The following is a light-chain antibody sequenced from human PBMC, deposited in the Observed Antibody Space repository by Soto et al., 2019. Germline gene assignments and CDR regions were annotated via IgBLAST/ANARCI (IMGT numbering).Light chain of an antibody. J-gene: IGLJ1*01. CDR1: SRDVGGYIY. V-gene: IGLV2-14*01. Sequence: QSVLTQHPSVSGSPGQAITISCPGTSRDVGGYIYVPWYQQHPGKAPKLMIYDVTSRPSGVSYRFSGSKSGNTASLTISGLQAEDEADYYCSSYATSSSYVFGTGTKVTVL. CDR3: SSYATSSSYV. CDR2: DVT.